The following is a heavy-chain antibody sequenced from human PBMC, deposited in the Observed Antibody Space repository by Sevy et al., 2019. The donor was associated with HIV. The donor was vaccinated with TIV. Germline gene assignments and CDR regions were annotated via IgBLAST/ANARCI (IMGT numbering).Heavy chain of an antibody. D-gene: IGHD3-10*01. J-gene: IGHJ4*02. V-gene: IGHV1-8*01. CDR2: MNPNSGKT. CDR3: ARDEQRQHYYGSGNMGH. Sequence: ATVKVSCKASGYTFTNYEINWVRQATGQGLEWMGWMNPNSGKTGYAPQFHGRVTMTRNTSLNIAYMELSSLRSDDTAVYYCARDEQRQHYYGSGNMGHWGQGTLVTVSS. CDR1: GYTFTNYE.